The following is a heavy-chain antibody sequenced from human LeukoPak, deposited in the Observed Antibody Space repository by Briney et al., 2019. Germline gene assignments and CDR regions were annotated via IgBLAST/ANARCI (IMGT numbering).Heavy chain of an antibody. V-gene: IGHV6-1*01. CDR1: GDSVSSNSAA. Sequence: SQTLSLTCALSGDSVSSNSAAWNWIRRSPSRGLEWRGRTYYRSKWFNDYAVSVKSRISINPDTSKNQFSLQLNSVTPEDTAVYYCARRPGSSHWDNKYYFDYWGQGILVTVSS. J-gene: IGHJ4*02. D-gene: IGHD2-15*01. CDR2: TYYRSKWFN. CDR3: ARRPGSSHWDNKYYFDY.